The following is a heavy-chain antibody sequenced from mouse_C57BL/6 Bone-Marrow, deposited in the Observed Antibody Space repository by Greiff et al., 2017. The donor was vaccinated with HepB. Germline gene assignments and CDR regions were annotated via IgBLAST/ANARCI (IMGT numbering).Heavy chain of an antibody. Sequence: QVQLQQPGAELVKPGASVKLSCKASGYTFTSYWMQWVKQRPGQGLEWIGEIDPSDSYTNYNQKFKGKATLTVDTSSSTAYMQLSSLPSEDSAVYYCARRYSKPWFAYWGQGTLVTVSA. V-gene: IGHV1-50*01. J-gene: IGHJ3*01. CDR2: IDPSDSYT. D-gene: IGHD2-5*01. CDR1: GYTFTSYW. CDR3: ARRYSKPWFAY.